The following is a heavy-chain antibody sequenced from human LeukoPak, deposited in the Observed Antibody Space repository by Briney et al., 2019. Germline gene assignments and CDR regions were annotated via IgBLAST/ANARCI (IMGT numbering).Heavy chain of an antibody. CDR2: IYASGST. Sequence: SETLSPTCTVSGGSISSYYWSWNRQPAGKGLEWIGRIYASGSTNYNPSLKSRVTMSVDTFKSQFSLKLTSVTAADTAVYFCARAVDTAMLDDAFDIWGQGTMVTVSS. CDR1: GGSISSYY. J-gene: IGHJ3*02. V-gene: IGHV4-4*07. CDR3: ARAVDTAMLDDAFDI. D-gene: IGHD5-18*01.